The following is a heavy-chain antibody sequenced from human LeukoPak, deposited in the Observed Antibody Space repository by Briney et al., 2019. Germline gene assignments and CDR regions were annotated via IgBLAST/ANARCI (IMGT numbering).Heavy chain of an antibody. CDR3: ARIVGSSGLDY. CDR1: GFTVSSNY. V-gene: IGHV3-66*01. D-gene: IGHD6-19*01. Sequence: GGSLRLSCAASGFTVSSNYMSWVRQAPGKGLEWVSVIYSGGSTYYADSVKGRFTISRDNAKNSLYLQMNSLRAEDTAVYYCARIVGSSGLDYWGQGTLVTVSS. CDR2: IYSGGST. J-gene: IGHJ4*02.